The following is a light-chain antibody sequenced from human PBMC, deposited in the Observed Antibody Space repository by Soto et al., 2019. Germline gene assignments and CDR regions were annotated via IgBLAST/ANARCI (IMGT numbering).Light chain of an antibody. CDR2: KVS. CDR3: MQSTHWPRT. Sequence: DVVMTQSPLSLPVTLGQPASSSCRSSQSLVYSDGNTYLDWFQQRPGQSPRRLIYKVSNRDSGVPDRISGSGSGTDFTLTISRVEAEDVVVYYCMQSTHWPRTFGQGTKVEIK. V-gene: IGKV2-30*01. CDR1: QSLVYSDGNTY. J-gene: IGKJ1*01.